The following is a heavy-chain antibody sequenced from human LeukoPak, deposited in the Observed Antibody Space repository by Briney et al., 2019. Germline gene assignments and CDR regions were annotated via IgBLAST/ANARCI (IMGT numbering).Heavy chain of an antibody. Sequence: GGSLRLSCAASGLTFSSYAMNWVRQAPGKGLEWVADIEPDGSGKTYVDSVKGRFTISRDNAQQSLYLQMDTLTAEDTAVYYCVTSWVRQQRDFWGQGTLVTVSS. CDR1: GLTFSSYA. D-gene: IGHD3-10*01. V-gene: IGHV3-7*01. J-gene: IGHJ4*02. CDR2: IEPDGSGK. CDR3: VTSWVRQQRDF.